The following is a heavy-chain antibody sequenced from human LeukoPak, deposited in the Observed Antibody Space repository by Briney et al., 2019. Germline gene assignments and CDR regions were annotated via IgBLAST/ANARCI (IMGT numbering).Heavy chain of an antibody. CDR3: AREGYCSGAACLDY. CDR2: INPNSGGT. CDR1: GYTFTGYY. Sequence: ASVKVSCKASGYTFTGYYVHWVRQAPGQGLEWLGWINPNSGGTNYAQKFQGRVTMTRDTSISTAYMELSRLRSDDTAVYYCAREGYCSGAACLDYWGQGTLVTVSP. D-gene: IGHD2-15*01. V-gene: IGHV1-2*02. J-gene: IGHJ4*02.